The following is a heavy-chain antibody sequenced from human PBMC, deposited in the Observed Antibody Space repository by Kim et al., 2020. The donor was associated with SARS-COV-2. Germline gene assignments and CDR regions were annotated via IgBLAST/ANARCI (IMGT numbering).Heavy chain of an antibody. Sequence: YSEKLQGSVTITRDASASTAYMELSSLRSEDTALYYCARESARSTGTDFDYWGQGTLVTVSS. D-gene: IGHD1-1*01. V-gene: IGHV1-3*01. CDR3: ARESARSTGTDFDY. J-gene: IGHJ4*02.